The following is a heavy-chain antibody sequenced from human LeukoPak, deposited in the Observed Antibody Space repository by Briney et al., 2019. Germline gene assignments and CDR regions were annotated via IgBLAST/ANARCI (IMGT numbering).Heavy chain of an antibody. CDR3: ASDRCDV. CDR1: GGSFNSNY. CDR2: IYHSGST. V-gene: IGHV4-34*01. J-gene: IGHJ6*02. Sequence: SETLSLTCAVSGGSFNSNYWTWVRQPPGKGLEWIGEIYHSGSTNYNPSFKSRVTISVDTSKNQSSLRLTSVAAADTAVDYGASDRCDVWGQGTTVTVSS.